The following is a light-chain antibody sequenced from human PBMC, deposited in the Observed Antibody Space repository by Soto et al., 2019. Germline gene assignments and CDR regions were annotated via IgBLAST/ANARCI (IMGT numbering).Light chain of an antibody. J-gene: IGKJ1*01. Sequence: IPLTQSPSSLSASVGDRVTISCRASRYIRSDLSWYQQRPGQPPKVLIYAASSLQSGVPSRFSGSGSGTDFTLSISSLQPEDFATYYCLQDYNYPWTFGQGTKVEIK. CDR3: LQDYNYPWT. CDR2: AAS. V-gene: IGKV1-6*01. CDR1: RYIRSD.